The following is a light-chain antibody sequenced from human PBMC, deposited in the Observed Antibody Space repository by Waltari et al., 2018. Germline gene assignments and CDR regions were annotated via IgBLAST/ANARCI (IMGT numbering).Light chain of an antibody. Sequence: SSDLTQDPAVSVALGQTVRITCQGDSLRQNFASWYQQKPGQAPVLVIFGVGNRPSGISERFSASRSGNTASLTITGLQPEDEADYYCSAWDSNLSAWLFGGGTKLTVL. CDR3: SAWDSNLSAWL. J-gene: IGLJ3*02. CDR1: SLRQNF. CDR2: GVG. V-gene: IGLV3-19*01.